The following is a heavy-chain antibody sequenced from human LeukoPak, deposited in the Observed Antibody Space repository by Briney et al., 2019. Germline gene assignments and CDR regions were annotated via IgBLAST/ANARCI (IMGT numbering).Heavy chain of an antibody. Sequence: EASVKVSCKASGYTFTDYYMHWVRQAPGQGLEWMGWLNPNSGDTNYAQKFQGRVTMTRDTSISTAYMELSRLRSDDTAVYYCARGYCSSTSCYSCDYWGQGTLVTVSS. D-gene: IGHD2-2*01. J-gene: IGHJ4*02. CDR1: GYTFTDYY. CDR2: LNPNSGDT. CDR3: ARGYCSSTSCYSCDY. V-gene: IGHV1-2*02.